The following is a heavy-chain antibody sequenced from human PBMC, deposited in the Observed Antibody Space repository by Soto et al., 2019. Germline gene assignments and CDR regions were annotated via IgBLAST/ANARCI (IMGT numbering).Heavy chain of an antibody. CDR3: ARDSGSVFLGPY. CDR1: GDPITNNY. J-gene: IGHJ4*01. V-gene: IGHV4-4*07. CDR2: IYSSGST. Sequence: QVQLQESGPGLVKPSETLSLTCNVSGDPITNNYWSWIRQPAGTGLEWVGRIYSSGSTNYIPSLKSRVTMSVDEPKNRCSLKLSSVTAADPAVYYCARDSGSVFLGPYWGRGTLVTVSS. D-gene: IGHD1-26*01.